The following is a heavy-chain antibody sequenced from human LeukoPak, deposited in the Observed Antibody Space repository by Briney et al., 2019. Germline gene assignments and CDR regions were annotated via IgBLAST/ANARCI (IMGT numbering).Heavy chain of an antibody. D-gene: IGHD3-16*02. CDR2: IKQDGSEK. CDR3: ARALVGSYRYPDAFDI. Sequence: GGSLRLSCAASGFTFRGYWMSWVRQAPGKGLEWVANIKQDGSEKYYVDSVKGRFTISRDNAKNSLYLQMNSLRAEATAVYYCARALVGSYRYPDAFDIWGQGTMVTVSS. J-gene: IGHJ3*02. V-gene: IGHV3-7*04. CDR1: GFTFRGYW.